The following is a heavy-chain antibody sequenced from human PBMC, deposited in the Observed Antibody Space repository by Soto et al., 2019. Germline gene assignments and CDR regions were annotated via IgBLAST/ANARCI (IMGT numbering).Heavy chain of an antibody. V-gene: IGHV4-39*01. Sequence: SETLSLTCTVSGGSISSSSYYWGWIRQPPGEGLEWIGNIYHTGSAYYNPSLKSRLTMSADMSNNQFSLKLYSVTAADTAVYNCASKDFWSGYSLYYGGQGTRDTVSS. CDR3: ASKDFWSGYSLYY. J-gene: IGHJ4*02. CDR1: GGSISSSSYY. CDR2: IYHTGSA. D-gene: IGHD3-3*01.